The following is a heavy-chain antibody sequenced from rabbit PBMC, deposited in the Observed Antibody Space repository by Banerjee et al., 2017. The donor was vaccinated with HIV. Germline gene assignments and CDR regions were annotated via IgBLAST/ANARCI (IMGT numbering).Heavy chain of an antibody. J-gene: IGHJ4*01. CDR1: GFSLNNYA. CDR3: ARGDTGSRHSPFNL. CDR2: INTNSGNA. V-gene: IGHV1S40*01. Sequence: QSLEESGGDLVKPGASLTLTCTASGFSLNNYAVSWVRQAPGKGLEWIACINTNSGNAVYASWAKGRFTISKTSSTTVTLQMTSLTAADTATYFCARGDTGSRHSPFNLWGPGTLVTVS. D-gene: IGHD1-1*01.